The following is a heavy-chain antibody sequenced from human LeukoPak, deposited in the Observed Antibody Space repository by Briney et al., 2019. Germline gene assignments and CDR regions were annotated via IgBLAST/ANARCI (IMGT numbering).Heavy chain of an antibody. CDR2: ISSGSSYI. V-gene: IGHV3-21*01. Sequence: GGSLRLSCAASGFTFSSYGVNWVRQAPGKGLEWVSSISSGSSYIYYADSVKGRFTISRDNSKNTLYLRMNSLSAEDAAVYYCARDAVHTATAGGDYYYYYMDVWGKGTTVTVSS. D-gene: IGHD5-18*01. CDR3: ARDAVHTATAGGDYYYYYMDV. J-gene: IGHJ6*03. CDR1: GFTFSSYG.